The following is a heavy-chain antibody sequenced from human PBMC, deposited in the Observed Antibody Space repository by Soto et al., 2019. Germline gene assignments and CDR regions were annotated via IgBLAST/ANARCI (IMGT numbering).Heavy chain of an antibody. CDR2: ISGSGGST. J-gene: IGHJ6*02. V-gene: IGHV3-23*01. D-gene: IGHD3-22*01. CDR1: GFTFSSYA. Sequence: LRLSCAASGFTFSSYAMSWVRQAPGKGLEWVSAISGSGGSTYYADSVKGRFTISRDNSKNTLYLQMNSLRAEDTAVYYCAKKHSITMIAERDYYGMDVWGQGTTVTVSS. CDR3: AKKHSITMIAERDYYGMDV.